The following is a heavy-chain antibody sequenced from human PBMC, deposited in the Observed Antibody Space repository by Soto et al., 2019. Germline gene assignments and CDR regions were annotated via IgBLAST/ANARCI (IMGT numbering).Heavy chain of an antibody. CDR3: ARELASSGYGFDY. CDR2: ISYDGSNK. J-gene: IGHJ4*02. CDR1: GFTFSSYA. Sequence: GSLRLSCAASGFTFSSYAMHWVRQAPGKGLEWVAVISYDGSNKYYADSVKGRFTISRDNSKNTLYLQMNSLRAEDTAVYYCARELASSGYGFDYWGQGTLVTVSS. V-gene: IGHV3-30-3*01. D-gene: IGHD3-22*01.